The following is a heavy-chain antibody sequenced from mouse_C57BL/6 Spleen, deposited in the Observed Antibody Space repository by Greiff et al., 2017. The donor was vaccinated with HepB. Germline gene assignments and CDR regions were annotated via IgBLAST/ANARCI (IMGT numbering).Heavy chain of an antibody. CDR1: GYTFTSYW. CDR2: IYPSDSET. V-gene: IGHV1-61*01. D-gene: IGHD1-1*01. CDR3: ARSKGYYYGSSHWYFDV. Sequence: VQLQQPGAELVRPGSSVKLSCKASGYTFTSYWMDWVKQRPGQGLEWIGNIYPSDSETHYNQKFKDKATLTVDKSSSTAYMQLSSLTSEDAAVYYCARSKGYYYGSSHWYFDVWGTGTTVTVSS. J-gene: IGHJ1*03.